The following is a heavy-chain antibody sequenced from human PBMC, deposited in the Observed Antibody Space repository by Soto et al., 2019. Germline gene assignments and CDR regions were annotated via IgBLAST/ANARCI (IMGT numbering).Heavy chain of an antibody. Sequence: SETLSLTCTVSGGSISSGGYYWSWIRQHPGKGLEWIGYIYYSGSTYYNPSLKSRVTISVDTSKNQFSLKLSSVTAADTAVYYCARSQVTRNWFDPWGQGTLVTVS. CDR3: ARSQVTRNWFDP. V-gene: IGHV4-31*03. D-gene: IGHD4-17*01. CDR1: GGSISSGGYY. J-gene: IGHJ5*02. CDR2: IYYSGST.